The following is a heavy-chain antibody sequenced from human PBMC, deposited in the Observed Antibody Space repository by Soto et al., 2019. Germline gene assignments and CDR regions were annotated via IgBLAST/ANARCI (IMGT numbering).Heavy chain of an antibody. CDR2: IIPIFGTA. Sequence: QVQLVQSGAEVKKPGSSVKVSCKASGGTFSSYAISWVRQAPGQGLEWMGGIIPIFGTANYAQKFQGRVTITADESTSTAYMELSSLRSEDTAVYYCARVGHVDTFETIYYYYGMDVWGQGTTVTVSS. CDR1: GGTFSSYA. D-gene: IGHD5-18*01. J-gene: IGHJ6*02. CDR3: ARVGHVDTFETIYYYYGMDV. V-gene: IGHV1-69*01.